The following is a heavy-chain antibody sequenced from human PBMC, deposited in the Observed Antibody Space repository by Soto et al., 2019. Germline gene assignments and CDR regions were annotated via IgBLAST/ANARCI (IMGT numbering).Heavy chain of an antibody. Sequence: ASVKVSCKASGYTFTSYYMHWVRQAPGQGLEWMGIINPSGGSTSYAQKFQGSVTMTRDTSTSTVYMELSSLRSEDTAVYYCARDHGVVTDAFDIWGQGTMVTVSS. J-gene: IGHJ3*02. CDR2: INPSGGST. V-gene: IGHV1-46*01. CDR1: GYTFTSYY. CDR3: ARDHGVVTDAFDI. D-gene: IGHD3-16*02.